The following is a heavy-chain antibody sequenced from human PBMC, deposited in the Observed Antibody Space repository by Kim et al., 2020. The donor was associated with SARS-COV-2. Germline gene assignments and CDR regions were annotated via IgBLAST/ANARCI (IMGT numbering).Heavy chain of an antibody. CDR3: TTVPEGVTLPSDY. J-gene: IGHJ4*02. CDR2: IKSKTDGGTT. CDR1: GFTFSNAW. Sequence: GGSLRLSCAASGFTFSNAWMSWVRQAPGKGLEWVGRIKSKTDGGTTDYAAPVKGRFTISRDDSKNTLYLQMNSLKTEDTAVYYCTTVPEGVTLPSDYWGQGTLVTVSS. D-gene: IGHD3-10*01. V-gene: IGHV3-15*01.